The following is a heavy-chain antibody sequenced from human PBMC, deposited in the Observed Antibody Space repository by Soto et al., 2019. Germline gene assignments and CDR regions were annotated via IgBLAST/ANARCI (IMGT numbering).Heavy chain of an antibody. J-gene: IGHJ2*01. CDR2: ISYDGSNK. D-gene: IGHD4-4*01. Sequence: QVQLVESGGGVVQPGRSLRLSCAASGFNCSSYAMHWVRQAPGKGLEWVAVISYDGSNKYYADSVKGRFTISRDNSKNTLYLQMNSLRAEDTAVYYGARPLWRNDYNWGYFDLWGRGTLVTVSS. V-gene: IGHV3-30-3*01. CDR1: GFNCSSYA. CDR3: ARPLWRNDYNWGYFDL.